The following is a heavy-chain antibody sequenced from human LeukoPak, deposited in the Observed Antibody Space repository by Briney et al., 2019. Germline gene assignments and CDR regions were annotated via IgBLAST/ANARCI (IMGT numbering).Heavy chain of an antibody. CDR2: ISGSGGST. V-gene: IGHV3-23*01. J-gene: IGHJ4*02. CDR1: GFTFSSYA. Sequence: GGSLRLSCAASGFTFSSYATSWVRQAPGKGLEWVSAISGSGGSTYYADSVKGRFTISRDNSKNTLYLQMNSLRAEDTAVYYCAKDLGGITIFGVAPYFDYWGQGTLVTVSS. D-gene: IGHD3-3*01. CDR3: AKDLGGITIFGVAPYFDY.